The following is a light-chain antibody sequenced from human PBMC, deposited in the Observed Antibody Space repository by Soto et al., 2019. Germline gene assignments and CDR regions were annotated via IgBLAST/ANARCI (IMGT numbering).Light chain of an antibody. CDR3: QHFNGYPSS. CDR2: DAS. CDR1: QSISNW. Sequence: DTQMTQSPSTLSGSVGDRVTITCRASQSISNWVAWYQQRPGKAPNLLIYDASSLESGVPSRFSGSGSGTEFTLTISSLQPDDSATYYCQHFNGYPSSFGQGTKLEIK. V-gene: IGKV1-5*01. J-gene: IGKJ2*01.